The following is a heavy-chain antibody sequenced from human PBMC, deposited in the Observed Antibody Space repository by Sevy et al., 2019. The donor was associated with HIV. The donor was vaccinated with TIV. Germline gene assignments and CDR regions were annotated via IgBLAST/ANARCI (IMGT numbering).Heavy chain of an antibody. CDR2: ISPYKGNT. CDR3: VRDRDYDYIWGTFPYRDY. CDR1: GYMFTSYG. Sequence: ASVKVSCKASGYMFTSYGITWVRQAPGQGLEWLGWISPYKGNTNYAQKLQGRVTMTTDTSTFTAYMEPSGLRSDDTAVYFCVRDRDYDYIWGTFPYRDYWGQGTLVTVSS. V-gene: IGHV1-18*01. D-gene: IGHD3-16*01. J-gene: IGHJ4*02.